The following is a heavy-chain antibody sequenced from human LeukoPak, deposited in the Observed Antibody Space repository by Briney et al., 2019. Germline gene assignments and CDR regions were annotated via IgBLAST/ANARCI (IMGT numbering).Heavy chain of an antibody. D-gene: IGHD2-2*01. Sequence: GASVKVSCKASGDTFIDYSISWVRRAPGQGLEWMGGIIPIFGTTNYAQSFKGRVTITADDSTRTVYMELSSLRSDDTAVYYCARAPSVTAPGDSDIVIIPAALDYWGQGTLVTVSS. CDR3: ARAPSVTAPGDSDIVIIPAALDY. J-gene: IGHJ4*02. V-gene: IGHV1-69*13. CDR2: IIPIFGTT. CDR1: GDTFIDYS.